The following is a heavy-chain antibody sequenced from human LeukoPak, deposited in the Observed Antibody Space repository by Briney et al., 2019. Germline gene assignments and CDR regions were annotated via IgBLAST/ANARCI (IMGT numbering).Heavy chain of an antibody. CDR2: IYYSGST. J-gene: IGHJ6*03. Sequence: SETLSLTCTVSGGSISSYYWSWIRQPPGKGLEWIGYIYYSGSTNYNPSLKSRVTISVDTSKNQFSLKLSSVTAADTAVYYCARGQLGYYYYYYMDVWGKGTTVTASS. CDR1: GGSISSYY. D-gene: IGHD6-6*01. V-gene: IGHV4-59*01. CDR3: ARGQLGYYYYYYMDV.